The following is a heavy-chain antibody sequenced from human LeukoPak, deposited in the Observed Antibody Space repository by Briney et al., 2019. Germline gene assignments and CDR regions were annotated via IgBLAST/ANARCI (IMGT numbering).Heavy chain of an antibody. D-gene: IGHD6-13*01. V-gene: IGHV1-46*01. CDR3: ATSVPRAAGTYPYYYYMDV. Sequence: ASVKVSCKASGYTFTSYYMHWVRQAPGQGLEWMGIINPSGGSTSYAQKFQGRVTMTRDTSTSTVYMELSSLRSEDTAVYYCATSVPRAAGTYPYYYYMDVWGKGTTVTVSS. J-gene: IGHJ6*03. CDR1: GYTFTSYY. CDR2: INPSGGST.